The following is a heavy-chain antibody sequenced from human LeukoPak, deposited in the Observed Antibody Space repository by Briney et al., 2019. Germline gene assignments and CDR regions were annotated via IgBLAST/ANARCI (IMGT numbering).Heavy chain of an antibody. D-gene: IGHD3-10*01. V-gene: IGHV3-74*01. CDR3: ARPGYYYGMDV. CDR1: GFTFSTYW. Sequence: PGGSLRLSCAAPGFTFSTYWMHWVRQAPGKGLEWVSHINGGGSSTNYADSVKGRLTISRDNAKNTLYLQMNSLRAEDTAVYYCARPGYYYGMDVWGQGTTVTVSS. CDR2: INGGGSST. J-gene: IGHJ6*02.